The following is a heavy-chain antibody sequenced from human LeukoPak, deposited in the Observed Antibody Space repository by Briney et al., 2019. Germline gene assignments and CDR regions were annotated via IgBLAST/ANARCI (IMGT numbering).Heavy chain of an antibody. CDR2: IVVGSGNT. Sequence: GTSVKVSCKASEFTFSNSAVQWVRQARGQRLEWIGWIVVGSGNTNYAQKFQERVTITRDMSTSTAYMELSSLRSEDTAVYYCTSDPTFYSGRYCFDYWGQGTLVTVSS. CDR3: TSDPTFYSGRYCFDY. CDR1: EFTFSNSA. V-gene: IGHV1-58*01. J-gene: IGHJ4*02. D-gene: IGHD1-26*01.